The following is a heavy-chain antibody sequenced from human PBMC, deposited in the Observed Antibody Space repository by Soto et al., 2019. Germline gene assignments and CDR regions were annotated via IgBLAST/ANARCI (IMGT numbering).Heavy chain of an antibody. CDR3: ANIELPSGWYGRWFDP. Sequence: PGGSLRLSCAASGFTFSSYAVSWVRQAPGKGPEWISSISGSGSTIYYADSVKGRFTISRDNSKNTLYLQMNSLRAEDTAVYYCANIELPSGWYGRWFDPWGQGTLVTVSS. CDR1: GFTFSSYA. D-gene: IGHD6-19*01. CDR2: ISGSGSTI. V-gene: IGHV3-23*01. J-gene: IGHJ5*02.